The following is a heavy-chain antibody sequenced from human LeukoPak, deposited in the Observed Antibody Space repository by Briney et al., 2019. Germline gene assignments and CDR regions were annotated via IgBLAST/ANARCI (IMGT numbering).Heavy chain of an antibody. V-gene: IGHV4-34*01. CDR2: INHSGST. CDR3: ARVGVVVPAAIPDYDFWSGYSVIDY. Sequence: SETLSLTCAVYGGSFSGYYWSWIRQPPGKGLEWIGEINHSGSTNYNPSLKSRVTISVDTSKKQFSLKLSSVTAADTAVYYCARVGVVVPAAIPDYDFWSGYSVIDYWGQGTLVTVSS. D-gene: IGHD2-2*02. J-gene: IGHJ4*02. CDR1: GGSFSGYY.